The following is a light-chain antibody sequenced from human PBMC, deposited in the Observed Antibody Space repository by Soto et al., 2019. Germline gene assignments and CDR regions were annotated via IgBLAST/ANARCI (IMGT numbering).Light chain of an antibody. CDR2: DVN. Sequence: QSVLTQPPSASGSPGQSVTISCTGTSSDVGGYNYVSWYQQHPGKAPQVLIYDVNKRPSGVPDRFSGSKSGNTASLTVSGLQAEDEADYYYSSHAGSNNPFVFGTGTKLTVL. J-gene: IGLJ1*01. CDR1: SSDVGGYNY. V-gene: IGLV2-8*01. CDR3: SSHAGSNNPFV.